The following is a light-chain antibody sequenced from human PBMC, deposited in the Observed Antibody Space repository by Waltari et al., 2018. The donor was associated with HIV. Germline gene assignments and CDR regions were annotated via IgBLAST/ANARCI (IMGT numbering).Light chain of an antibody. CDR2: KAS. Sequence: DIQMTQSPDTLSASIGDRVTITCLASQSISSWLAWYQQKPGKAPNLLIHKASSLESGVPSRFSGSGSGTEFTLTISSLQPDDFATYYCQQYNSYPWTFGQGTKVEIK. J-gene: IGKJ1*01. CDR1: QSISSW. CDR3: QQYNSYPWT. V-gene: IGKV1-5*03.